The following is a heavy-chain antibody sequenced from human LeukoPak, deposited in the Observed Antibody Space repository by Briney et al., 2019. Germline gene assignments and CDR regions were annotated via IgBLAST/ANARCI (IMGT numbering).Heavy chain of an antibody. J-gene: IGHJ5*02. CDR2: ISGSGSTI. CDR3: ASLTTVDVGFDP. CDR1: GFTFTDYY. Sequence: PGASLRLSCAASGFTFTDYYMSWIRQAPGKGLEWVSYISGSGSTIYYADSVKGRFTISRDTSKSSTYLEMNSLRSEDTAVYYCASLTTVDVGFDPWGQGTLVTVSS. V-gene: IGHV3-11*04. D-gene: IGHD4-17*01.